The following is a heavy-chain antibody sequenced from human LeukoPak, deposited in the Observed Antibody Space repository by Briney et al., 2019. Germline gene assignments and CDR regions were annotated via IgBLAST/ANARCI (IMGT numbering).Heavy chain of an antibody. Sequence: ASVKVSSKASGYTFTSYDINWVRQATGQGLEWMGWMNPNSGNTGYAQKFQGRVTMTRNTSISTAYMELSSLRSEDTAVYYCARRKACFAARVAQGMDVWGQGTTVTVSS. CDR3: ARRKACFAARVAQGMDV. CDR2: MNPNSGNT. J-gene: IGHJ6*02. CDR1: GYTFTSYD. D-gene: IGHD3-3*01. V-gene: IGHV1-8*01.